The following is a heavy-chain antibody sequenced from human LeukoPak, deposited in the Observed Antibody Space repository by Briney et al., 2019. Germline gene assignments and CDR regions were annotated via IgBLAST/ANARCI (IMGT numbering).Heavy chain of an antibody. CDR3: ANSLVDTAHY. J-gene: IGHJ4*02. CDR2: ISSSSSTI. Sequence: GGSLRLSCAASGFTFSSYSMNWVRQAPGKGLEWVSYISSSSSTIYYADSVKGQFTISRDNAKNSLYLQMNSLRVEDTAVYYCANSLVDTAHYWGQGTLVTVSS. D-gene: IGHD5-18*01. CDR1: GFTFSSYS. V-gene: IGHV3-48*04.